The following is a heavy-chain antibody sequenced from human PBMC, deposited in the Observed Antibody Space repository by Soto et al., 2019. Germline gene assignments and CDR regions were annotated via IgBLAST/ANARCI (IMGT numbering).Heavy chain of an antibody. CDR3: ARLIGNSWLDY. D-gene: IGHD2-15*01. Sequence: SETLSLTCAVYGGSFSGYYWSWIRQPPGKGLEWIGEINHSGSTNYNPSLKSRVTISVDTSENQFSLQLNSLTPEDTAVYFCARLIGNSWLDYWGQGTLVTVSS. CDR1: GGSFSGYY. CDR2: INHSGST. J-gene: IGHJ4*02. V-gene: IGHV4-34*01.